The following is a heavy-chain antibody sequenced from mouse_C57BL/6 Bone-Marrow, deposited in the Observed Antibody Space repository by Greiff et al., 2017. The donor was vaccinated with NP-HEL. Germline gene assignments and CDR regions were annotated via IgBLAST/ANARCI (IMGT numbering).Heavy chain of an antibody. J-gene: IGHJ3*01. CDR1: GYTFTTYW. Sequence: QVQLQQPGAELVKPGASVKLSCKASGYTFTTYWMQWVKQRPGQGLEWIGEIDPSDSYTNYNQKFKGKATLTVDTSYSTANMQLSSLTSEDSAVYYCSRKAYYGRSYEFAYWGQVTLVTVSA. V-gene: IGHV1-50*01. D-gene: IGHD1-1*01. CDR3: SRKAYYGRSYEFAY. CDR2: IDPSDSYT.